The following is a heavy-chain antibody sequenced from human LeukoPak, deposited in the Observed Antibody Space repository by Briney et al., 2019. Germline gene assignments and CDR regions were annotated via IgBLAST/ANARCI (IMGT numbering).Heavy chain of an antibody. CDR2: INPNSGGT. V-gene: IGHV1-2*02. J-gene: IGHJ4*02. CDR1: GYTFTGYY. CDR3: ARKPYDYVCGSYPGGGYFDY. Sequence: GASVKVSCKASGYTFTGYYMHWVRRAPGQGLEWMGWINPNSGGTNYAQKFQGRVTMTRDTSISTAYMELSRLRSDDTAVYYCARKPYDYVCGSYPGGGYFDYWGQGPLVTVSS. D-gene: IGHD3-16*02.